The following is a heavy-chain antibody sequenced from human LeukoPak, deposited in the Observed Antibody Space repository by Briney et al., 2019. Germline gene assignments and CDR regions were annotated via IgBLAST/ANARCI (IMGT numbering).Heavy chain of an antibody. CDR2: ISIDGSNK. Sequence: GRSLRLSCAASGFTFSTYAMHWVRQAPGKGLEWVAFISIDGSNKYYADSVKDRFTISRDNSENTLYLRMNSLRVEDTAVYYCASASTPRPRFFDSWGQGTLVTVSS. V-gene: IGHV3-30-3*01. CDR1: GFTFSTYA. CDR3: ASASTPRPRFFDS. J-gene: IGHJ4*02. D-gene: IGHD2-15*01.